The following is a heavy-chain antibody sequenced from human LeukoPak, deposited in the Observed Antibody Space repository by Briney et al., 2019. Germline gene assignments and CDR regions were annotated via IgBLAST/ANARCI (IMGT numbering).Heavy chain of an antibody. V-gene: IGHV4-59*01. J-gene: IGHJ4*02. CDR2: IFFSGTT. CDR1: GGSFSNFY. CDR3: PRDVNY. Sequence: SETLSLTCTVSGGSFSNFYWSWIRQSPGKGLEWIGFIFFSGTTNYNPSLRRRATISVDTSKNQFSLSLPSVTTSDTAVYYCPRDVNYWGQGTQATVSS.